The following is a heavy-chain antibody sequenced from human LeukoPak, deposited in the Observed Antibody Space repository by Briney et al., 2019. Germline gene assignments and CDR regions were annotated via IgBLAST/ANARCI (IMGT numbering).Heavy chain of an antibody. CDR1: GYSISSASY. Sequence: PSETLSLTCAVSGYSISSASYWGWIRQPPGKGLEWIGSISPSGNTYYNPSLKRRISISLDTSKNQFSLKLTSMTAADTAFYYCARRAYSDLYFDYWGQGTLVTVSS. D-gene: IGHD4-11*01. J-gene: IGHJ4*02. V-gene: IGHV4-38-2*01. CDR2: ISPSGNT. CDR3: ARRAYSDLYFDY.